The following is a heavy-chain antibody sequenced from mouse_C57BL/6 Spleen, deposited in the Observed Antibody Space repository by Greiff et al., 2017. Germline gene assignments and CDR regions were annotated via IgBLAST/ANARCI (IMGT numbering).Heavy chain of an antibody. V-gene: IGHV1-42*01. CDR3: ARRRLTGRFDY. D-gene: IGHD4-1*01. CDR2: INPSTGGT. Sequence: EVKVVESGPELVKPGASVKISCKASGYSFTGYYMNWVKQSPEKSLEWIGEINPSTGGTTYNQKFKAKATLTVDKSSSTAYMQLKSLTSEDSAVYYCARRRLTGRFDYWGQGTTLTVSS. J-gene: IGHJ2*01. CDR1: GYSFTGYY.